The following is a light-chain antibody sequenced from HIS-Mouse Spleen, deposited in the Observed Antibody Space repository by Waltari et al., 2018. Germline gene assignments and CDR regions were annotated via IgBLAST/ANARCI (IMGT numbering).Light chain of an antibody. V-gene: IGLV2-23*01. Sequence: QSALTQPDSVSGSPGQSSTISCTGTSSDVGSYNLVSWYQQPPGKAPKLMIYEGSKRPSGVSNRFSGSKSGNTASLTISGLQAEDEADYYCCSYAGSSTWVFGGGTKLTVL. J-gene: IGLJ3*02. CDR1: SSDVGSYNL. CDR2: EGS. CDR3: CSYAGSSTWV.